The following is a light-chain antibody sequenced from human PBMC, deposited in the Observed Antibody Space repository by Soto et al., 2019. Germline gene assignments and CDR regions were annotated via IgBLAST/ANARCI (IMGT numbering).Light chain of an antibody. CDR3: HQFGSSPPAFT. J-gene: IGKJ2*01. CDR1: QSVSTRY. CDR2: GAS. V-gene: IGKV3-20*01. Sequence: ESMLTQSPGTLSLSPGERATLSCRASQSVSTRYLAWYQQKPGQAPRLLIYGASIRATGIPDRFSGSGSGTDFTVTISRLEPEDVAVYYCHQFGSSPPAFTFGQGTKLEI.